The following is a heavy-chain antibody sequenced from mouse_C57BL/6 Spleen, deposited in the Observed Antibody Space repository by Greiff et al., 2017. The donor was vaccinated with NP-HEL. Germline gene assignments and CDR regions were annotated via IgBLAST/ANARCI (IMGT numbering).Heavy chain of an antibody. J-gene: IGHJ4*01. CDR3: ARRDLLWGMDY. D-gene: IGHD6-1*01. Sequence: QVQLQQSGAELVRPGTSVKMSCKASGYTFTNYWIGWAKQRPGHGLEWIGDIYPGGGYTNYNEKFKGKATLTADKSSSTAYMQFSSLTSEDSAIYYCARRDLLWGMDYWGQGTSVTVSS. CDR2: IYPGGGYT. V-gene: IGHV1-63*01. CDR1: GYTFTNYW.